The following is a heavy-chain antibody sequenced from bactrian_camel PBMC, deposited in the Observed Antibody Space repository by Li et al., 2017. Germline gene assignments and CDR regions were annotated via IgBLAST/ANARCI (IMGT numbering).Heavy chain of an antibody. D-gene: IGHD3*01. CDR2: LASDGSS. Sequence: QLVESGGGSVQAGGSLRLSCAFDAYTPANVRMAWFRQAPGKEREGVASLASDGSSNYANSLKGRFSISRDNAKNTLYLQMNSLKPEDTAMYYCAVYARPDYCVTALAAVAYNYWGQGTQVTVS. CDR3: AVYARPDYCVTALAAVAYNY. CDR1: AYTPANVR. J-gene: IGHJ4*01. V-gene: IGHV3S53*01.